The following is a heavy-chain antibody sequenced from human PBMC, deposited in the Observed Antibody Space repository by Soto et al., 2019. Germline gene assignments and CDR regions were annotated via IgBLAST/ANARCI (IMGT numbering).Heavy chain of an antibody. CDR1: GGSISSYY. Sequence: SETLSLTCTVSGGSISSYYWSWILQPPGKGLEWIGYIYYSGSTNYNPSLKSRVTISVDTSKNQFSLKLSSVTAADTAVYYCARFGYSYGYVSDDYWGQGTLVTVSS. V-gene: IGHV4-59*08. D-gene: IGHD5-18*01. CDR2: IYYSGST. J-gene: IGHJ4*02. CDR3: ARFGYSYGYVSDDY.